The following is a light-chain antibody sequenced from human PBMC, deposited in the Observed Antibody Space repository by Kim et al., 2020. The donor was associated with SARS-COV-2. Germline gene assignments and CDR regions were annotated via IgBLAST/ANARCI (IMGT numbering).Light chain of an antibody. CDR2: STN. V-gene: IGLV1-44*01. J-gene: IGLJ3*02. Sequence: QSVLTQPPSMSGTPGQRVTISCSGSTSNIGSNSVNWYQQLPGAAPKLLIYSTNQRPSGVPDRFSGSRSGTSASLAISGLQSEDEADYYCSAWDDSLNGVFGGGTKLTVL. CDR1: TSNIGSNS. CDR3: SAWDDSLNGV.